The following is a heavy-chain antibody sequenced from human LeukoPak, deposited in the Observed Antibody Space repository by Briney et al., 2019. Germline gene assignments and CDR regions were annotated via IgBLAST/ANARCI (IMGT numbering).Heavy chain of an antibody. Sequence: PGRSLRLSCAASGFTFDDYAMHWVRQAPGKGLEWVSGISWSSGSIGYADSVKGRFTISRDNAKNSLYLQMNSLRAEDTALYYCAKDISESGPAAGTLGMDVWGQGTTVTVSS. V-gene: IGHV3-9*01. D-gene: IGHD6-13*01. CDR3: AKDISESGPAAGTLGMDV. J-gene: IGHJ6*02. CDR1: GFTFDDYA. CDR2: ISWSSGSI.